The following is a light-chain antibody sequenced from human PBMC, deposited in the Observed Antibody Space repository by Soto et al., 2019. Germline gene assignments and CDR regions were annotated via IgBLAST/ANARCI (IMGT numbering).Light chain of an antibody. CDR3: QQLNSFPIP. J-gene: IGKJ3*01. CDR1: QGISSF. CDR2: GAS. V-gene: IGKV1-9*01. Sequence: IQLTQSPSSLSASVGDRVTITCRASQGISSFLAWYQQKPGKAPKLLIYGASTLQSGVPSRFSGSGSGTEFTLPIGSLQPEDFATYYCQQLNSFPIPFGPGTKVDIK.